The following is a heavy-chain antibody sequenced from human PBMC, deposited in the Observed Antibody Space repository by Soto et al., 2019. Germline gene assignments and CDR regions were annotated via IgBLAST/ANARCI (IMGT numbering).Heavy chain of an antibody. CDR1: GYTFSTYG. J-gene: IGHJ6*03. CDR2: ISVYNGNT. V-gene: IGHV1-18*01. Sequence: QVQLVQSGAEVKKPGASVKVSCKASGYTFSTYGISWVRQAPGQGLEWMGWISVYNGNTKYAQKLQGRVTMTADTSTSTAYMELRSLRSDDTAVYYCAISPNYYYDMDVWGKGTTVTVSS. CDR3: AISPNYYYDMDV.